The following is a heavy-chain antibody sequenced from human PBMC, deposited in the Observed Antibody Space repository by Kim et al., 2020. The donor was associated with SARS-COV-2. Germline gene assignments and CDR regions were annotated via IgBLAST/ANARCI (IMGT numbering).Heavy chain of an antibody. CDR1: GFTFSSYG. J-gene: IGHJ4*02. D-gene: IGHD4-17*01. V-gene: IGHV3-30*18. Sequence: GGSLRLSCAASGFTFSSYGMHWVRQAPGKGLEWVAVISYDGSNKYYADSVKGRFTISRDNSKNTLYLQMNSLRAEDTAVYYCAKSTVTTTMEVDYWGQGT. CDR3: AKSTVTTTMEVDY. CDR2: ISYDGSNK.